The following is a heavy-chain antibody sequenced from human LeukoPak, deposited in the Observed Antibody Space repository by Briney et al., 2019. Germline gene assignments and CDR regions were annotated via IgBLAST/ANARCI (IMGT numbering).Heavy chain of an antibody. J-gene: IGHJ6*02. CDR3: ARERLVGFIVVVPAAMLMDV. V-gene: IGHV1-46*01. CDR1: GYTFTSYY. CDR2: INPSGGST. Sequence: ASVKVSCKASGYTFTSYYMHWVRQAPGQGLERMGIINPSGGSTSYAQKFQGRVTMTRDTSTSTVYMELSSLRSEDTAVYYCARERLVGFIVVVPAAMLMDVWGQGTTVTVSS. D-gene: IGHD2-2*01.